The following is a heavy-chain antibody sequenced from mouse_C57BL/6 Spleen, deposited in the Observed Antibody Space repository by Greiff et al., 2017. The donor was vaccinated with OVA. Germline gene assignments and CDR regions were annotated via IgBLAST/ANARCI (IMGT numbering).Heavy chain of an antibody. D-gene: IGHD2-1*01. CDR3: ARGVDYGIRNLAY. CDR2: IDPSDSET. V-gene: IGHV1-52*01. Sequence: QVQLQQPGAELVRPGSSVKLSCKASGYTFTSYWMHWVKQRPIQGLEWIGNIDPSDSETHYNQKFKDKATLTVAKSSSTAYMQLRSLTSEDSAVDFCARGVDYGIRNLAYWGQGTLVTVSA. J-gene: IGHJ3*01. CDR1: GYTFTSYW.